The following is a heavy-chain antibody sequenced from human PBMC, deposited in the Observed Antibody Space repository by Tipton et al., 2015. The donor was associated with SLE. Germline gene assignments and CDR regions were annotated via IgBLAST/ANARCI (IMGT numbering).Heavy chain of an antibody. CDR3: AKDQGHRGYFDY. Sequence: SLRLSCAASRFTLSSFGMHWVRQAPGKGLEWVAVISYDGSSKFYADSVKGRFTISRDNSKNTLYLQMNSLRAEDTAVYYCAKDQGHRGYFDYWDQGTLVTVSS. CDR1: RFTLSSFG. J-gene: IGHJ4*02. D-gene: IGHD5-12*01. V-gene: IGHV3-30*18. CDR2: ISYDGSSK.